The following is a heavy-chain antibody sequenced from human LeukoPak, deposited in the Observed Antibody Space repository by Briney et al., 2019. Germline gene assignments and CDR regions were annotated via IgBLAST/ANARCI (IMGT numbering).Heavy chain of an antibody. V-gene: IGHV3-30*04. Sequence: GGSLRLSCAASGFTFSSYAMHWVRQAPGKGLEWVAVISYDGSNKHYADSVKGRFTIFRDKSKTTLFLQMDSLRAEDTAVYYCVKDPEKGLAVARLEHWGQGTLVTVSS. J-gene: IGHJ5*02. CDR2: ISYDGSNK. D-gene: IGHD6-19*01. CDR3: VKDPEKGLAVARLEH. CDR1: GFTFSSYA.